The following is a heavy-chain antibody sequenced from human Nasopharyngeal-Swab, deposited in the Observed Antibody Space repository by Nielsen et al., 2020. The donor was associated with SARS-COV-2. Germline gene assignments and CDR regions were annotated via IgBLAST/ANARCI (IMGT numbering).Heavy chain of an antibody. Sequence: GGSLRLSCAASGLTFTNSWMSWVRQAPGKGLEWVANIKQDGSDKYYVESVKGRFTISRDNAKNSLELQMNSLRVEDTAVYYCGRGGKLGALDIWGQGTMVTVSS. CDR1: GLTFTNSW. J-gene: IGHJ3*02. D-gene: IGHD3-16*01. V-gene: IGHV3-7*01. CDR2: IKQDGSDK. CDR3: GRGGKLGALDI.